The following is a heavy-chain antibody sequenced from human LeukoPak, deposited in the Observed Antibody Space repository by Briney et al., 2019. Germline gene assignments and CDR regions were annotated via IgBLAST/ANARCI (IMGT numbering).Heavy chain of an antibody. V-gene: IGHV1-2*06. CDR3: ARDGEQWLPLDY. CDR1: GYTFTSYY. CDR2: INPNSGGT. D-gene: IGHD6-19*01. J-gene: IGHJ4*02. Sequence: ASVKVSCKASGYTFTSYYMHWVRQAPGQGLEWVGRINPNSGGTNYAQKFQGRVTMTRDTSISTAYMELNRLNSDDTAVYYCARDGEQWLPLDYWGQGTLVTVSS.